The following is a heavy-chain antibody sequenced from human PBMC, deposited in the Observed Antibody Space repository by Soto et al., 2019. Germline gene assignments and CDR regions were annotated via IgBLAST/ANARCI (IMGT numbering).Heavy chain of an antibody. V-gene: IGHV3-30*03. CDR3: ARDCIRIAAARYYYYYYGMDV. D-gene: IGHD6-13*01. J-gene: IGHJ6*02. Sequence: PGGSLRLSCAASGFTFSSYGMHWVRQAPGKGLEWVAVISYDGSNKYYADSVKGRFTISRDNSKNTLYLQMNSLRAEDTAVYYCARDCIRIAAARYYYYYYGMDVWGQGTTVTVSS. CDR2: ISYDGSNK. CDR1: GFTFSSYG.